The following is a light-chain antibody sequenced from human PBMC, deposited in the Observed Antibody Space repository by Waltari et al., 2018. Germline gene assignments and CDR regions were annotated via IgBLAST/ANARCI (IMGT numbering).Light chain of an antibody. CDR1: NIGTKN. V-gene: IGLV3-9*01. CDR3: QVWDSSSVV. Sequence: SYEVTQSLSVSVAQGQTARITCGGDNIGTKNVHWYQQKAGQAPVLVIYRDTSRPSGIPERLSGSNSGNTATLTISGAQVGDEADYYCQVWDSSSVVFGGGTKLTVL. CDR2: RDT. J-gene: IGLJ2*01.